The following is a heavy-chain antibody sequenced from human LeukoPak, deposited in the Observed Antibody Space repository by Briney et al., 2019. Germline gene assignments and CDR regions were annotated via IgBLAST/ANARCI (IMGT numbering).Heavy chain of an antibody. V-gene: IGHV3-74*01. J-gene: IGHJ4*02. D-gene: IGHD3-22*01. Sequence: PGGSLRLSCAASGFNFRRNWMDWFRQAPGKGLVWVSRINSDGSSTSYADSVKGRFTISRDNAKYTLYLQMNSLRAEDTAVYYCAKDPLVVVIAYYFDYWGQGTLVTVSS. CDR3: AKDPLVVVIAYYFDY. CDR1: GFNFRRNW. CDR2: INSDGSST.